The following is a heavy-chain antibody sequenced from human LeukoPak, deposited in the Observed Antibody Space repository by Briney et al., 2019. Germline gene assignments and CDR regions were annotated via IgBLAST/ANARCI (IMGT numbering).Heavy chain of an antibody. Sequence: SETLSLTCTVSGYSISSGYYWGWIRQPPGKGLEWIGSIYHSGSTYYNPSLKSRVTISVDTSKNQFSLKLSSVTAADTAVYYCARVIAVAGYYFDYWGQGTLVTVSS. CDR1: GYSISSGYY. CDR3: ARVIAVAGYYFDY. J-gene: IGHJ4*02. D-gene: IGHD6-19*01. V-gene: IGHV4-38-2*02. CDR2: IYHSGST.